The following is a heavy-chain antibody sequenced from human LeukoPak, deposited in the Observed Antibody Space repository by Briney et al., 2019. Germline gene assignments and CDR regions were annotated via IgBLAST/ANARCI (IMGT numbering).Heavy chain of an antibody. CDR1: NGSISSYY. V-gene: IGHV4-59*01. CDR2: IFYTGST. J-gene: IGHJ5*02. CDR3: AREIGYGRPFDH. D-gene: IGHD1-26*01. Sequence: PSETLSLTCTVSNGSISSYYWNWNRQPPGKGLEWIGYIFYTGSTNYNPSLKSRATISVDPSKKQISLKLRSVTAADTAVYYCAREIGYGRPFDHCGQGTLVTVSS.